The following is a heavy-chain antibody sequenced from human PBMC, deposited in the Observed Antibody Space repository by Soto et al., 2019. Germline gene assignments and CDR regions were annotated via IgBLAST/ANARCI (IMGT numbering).Heavy chain of an antibody. V-gene: IGHV3-23*01. Sequence: GGSLRLSCAASGFTFSISAMNWVRQAPGKGLEWVSLISNNGGSASHADSVQGRFTISRDNSINTLYLQMNSLRAEDTAIYYCVREVRGWSSHGSFDFWGRGTTVTVSS. J-gene: IGHJ3*01. CDR1: GFTFSISA. CDR3: VREVRGWSSHGSFDF. CDR2: ISNNGGSA. D-gene: IGHD6-19*01.